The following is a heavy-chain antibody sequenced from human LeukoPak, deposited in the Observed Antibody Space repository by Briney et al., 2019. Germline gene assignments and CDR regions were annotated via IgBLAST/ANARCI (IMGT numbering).Heavy chain of an antibody. V-gene: IGHV3-66*02. CDR3: VKAYCSSTSCPNYYYYYGMDV. CDR1: GVTGSSNY. CDR2: MYSGGIT. D-gene: IGHD2-2*01. J-gene: IGHJ6*04. Sequence: GGSLRLSCEASGVTGSSNYMTWVRQAPGKGLEWLSVMYSGGITYHADSVKGRFTISRDNSKTTLYLQMNSLRPDDTAVYYCVKAYCSSTSCPNYYYYYGMDVWGKGTTVTVSS.